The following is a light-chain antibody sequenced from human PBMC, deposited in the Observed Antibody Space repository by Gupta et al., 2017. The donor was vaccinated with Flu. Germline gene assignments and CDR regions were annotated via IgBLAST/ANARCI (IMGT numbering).Light chain of an antibody. Sequence: SYVLPQPPSVSVAPGQTARITCGGNNIGSKSVHWYQQKPGQAPVLVVYGDSVRPSGVPERFSGSNSGNTATLTISRVEAGDEADYFCQVWDASADHPWLFGGGTKLTVL. J-gene: IGLJ2*01. CDR2: GDS. CDR3: QVWDASADHPWL. V-gene: IGLV3-21*02. CDR1: NIGSKS.